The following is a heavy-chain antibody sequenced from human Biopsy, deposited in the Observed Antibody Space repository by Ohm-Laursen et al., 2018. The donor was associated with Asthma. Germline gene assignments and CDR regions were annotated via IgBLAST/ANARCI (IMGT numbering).Heavy chain of an antibody. Sequence: SLRLSCAASGSTFSSYSMNWVRQAPGKGLEWVSYISSSSSTIYYADSVKGRFTISRDKAKNSLYLQMNSLRDEDTAVYYCARPRWGPYGYWGQGTLVTVSS. CDR2: ISSSSSTI. J-gene: IGHJ4*02. D-gene: IGHD4-17*01. V-gene: IGHV3-48*02. CDR1: GSTFSSYS. CDR3: ARPRWGPYGY.